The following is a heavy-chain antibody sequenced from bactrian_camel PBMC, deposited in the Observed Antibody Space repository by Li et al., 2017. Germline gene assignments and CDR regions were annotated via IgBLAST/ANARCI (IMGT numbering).Heavy chain of an antibody. CDR3: VRGYQVPPVVTGQYDNNY. D-gene: IGHD3*01. CDR1: GDTNNAYC. CDR2: IDSEGSS. Sequence: HVQLVESGGGAVQAGGSLRLSCTLSGDTNNAYCVAWFRQAPGKEREELAAIDSEGSSTTVDSVKGRFTISRDNAKNTVYLQMNSLKPEDTAVYYCVRGYQVPPVVTGQYDNNYWGQGTQVTVS. J-gene: IGHJ4*01. V-gene: IGHV3S55*01.